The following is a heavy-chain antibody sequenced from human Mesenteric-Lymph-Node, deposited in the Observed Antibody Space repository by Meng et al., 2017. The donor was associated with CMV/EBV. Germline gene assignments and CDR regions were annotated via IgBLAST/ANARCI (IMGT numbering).Heavy chain of an antibody. D-gene: IGHD2-21*01. CDR1: GFTFSSYE. V-gene: IGHV3-48*03. Sequence: GGSLRLSCAASGFTFSSYEMNWVRQAPGKGLEWVSHITGSGSIIYYADSVKGRFTISRDNAKNSLYLQMNSLRAEDTAVYYCARDPHCGGDCYPPGMDVWGQGTTVTVSS. J-gene: IGHJ6*02. CDR2: ITGSGSII. CDR3: ARDPHCGGDCYPPGMDV.